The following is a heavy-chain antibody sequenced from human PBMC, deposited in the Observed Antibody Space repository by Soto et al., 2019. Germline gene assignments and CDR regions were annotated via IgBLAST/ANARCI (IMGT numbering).Heavy chain of an antibody. J-gene: IGHJ5*02. V-gene: IGHV1-69*13. D-gene: IGHD2-2*01. CDR2: IIPIFGTA. Sequence: ASVKVSCKASGGTFSSYAISWVRQAPGQGLEWMGGIIPIFGTANYAQKFQGRVTITADESTSTAYIELSSLRSEDTAVYYCARATLIPAAAMVGWFDPWGQGTLVTVSS. CDR3: ARATLIPAAAMVGWFDP. CDR1: GGTFSSYA.